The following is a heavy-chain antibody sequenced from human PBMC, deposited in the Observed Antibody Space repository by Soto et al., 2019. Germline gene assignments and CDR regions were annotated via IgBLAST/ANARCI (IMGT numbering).Heavy chain of an antibody. Sequence: QLQLQESGPGLVKPSETLSLTCTVSGGSISSSSYYWGWIRQPPGKGLEWIGSIYYSGSTYYNPSLKSRVTISVDTSKNQYSLKLRSVTAADTAVYYCARQSASYSNWVDPWGQGTLVTVSS. CDR3: ARQSASYSNWVDP. CDR1: GGSISSSSYY. J-gene: IGHJ5*02. V-gene: IGHV4-39*01. CDR2: IYYSGST. D-gene: IGHD1-26*01.